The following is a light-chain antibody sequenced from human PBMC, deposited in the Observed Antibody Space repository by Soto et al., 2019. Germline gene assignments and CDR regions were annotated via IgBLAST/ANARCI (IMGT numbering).Light chain of an antibody. CDR1: SSDVGGYNY. CDR3: SSYTYSSTYVV. V-gene: IGLV2-14*01. J-gene: IGLJ2*01. CDR2: DVS. Sequence: QSALTQPASVSGSPGQSITISCTGTSSDVGGYNYVSWYQQHPGKAPKLMIYDVSNRPSGGSNRFSGYKSGNTASLTISGFQAEDEADYCCSSYTYSSTYVVFRGGTQLTV.